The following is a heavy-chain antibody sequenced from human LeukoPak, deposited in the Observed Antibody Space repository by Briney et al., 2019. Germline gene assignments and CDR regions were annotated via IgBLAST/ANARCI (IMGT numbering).Heavy chain of an antibody. J-gene: IGHJ4*02. Sequence: SETLSLTCTVSGGSISSYYWSWIRQPPGKGLEWIGYIYYSGSANYHPSLKSRVTISVDTSKNQFSLKLSSVTAADTAVYYCARTPSRTSPRLDYWGQGTLVTVSS. D-gene: IGHD1/OR15-1a*01. CDR2: IYYSGSA. CDR3: ARTPSRTSPRLDY. V-gene: IGHV4-59*08. CDR1: GGSISSYY.